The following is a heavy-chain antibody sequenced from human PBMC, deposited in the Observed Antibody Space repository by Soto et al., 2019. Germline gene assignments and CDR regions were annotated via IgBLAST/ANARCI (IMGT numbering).Heavy chain of an antibody. Sequence: SETLSLTCSLSGASITSTTYFWAWIRLPPGKGLGWIGHIYFTGSTNYNPSLKSRVTMSLDTSRNQFSLKLSSVTAADTAVYYCTRGPPRVQWFDPWGLGTLVTVSS. J-gene: IGHJ5*02. CDR3: TRGPPRVQWFDP. CDR2: IYFTGST. V-gene: IGHV4-61*05. CDR1: GASITSTTYF.